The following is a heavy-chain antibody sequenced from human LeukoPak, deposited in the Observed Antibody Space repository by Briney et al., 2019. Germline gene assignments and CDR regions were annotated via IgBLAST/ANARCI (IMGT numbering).Heavy chain of an antibody. CDR2: IKHDGSEK. V-gene: IGHV3-7*01. Sequence: GGSLRLSCAASGFTFSSYWMSWVRQAPGKGLEWVSNIKHDGSEKYYVDSVKGRFTISRDNSKNTLYLQMNSLRVEDTAVYYCARDYYGSGSYYFYYYMDVWDKGTTVTVSS. J-gene: IGHJ6*03. CDR1: GFTFSSYW. CDR3: ARDYYGSGSYYFYYYMDV. D-gene: IGHD3-10*01.